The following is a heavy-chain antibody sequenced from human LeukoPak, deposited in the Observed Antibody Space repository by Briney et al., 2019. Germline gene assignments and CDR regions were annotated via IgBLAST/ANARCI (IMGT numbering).Heavy chain of an antibody. Sequence: GASVKVSCKASGYTFTSYDINWVRQATGQGLEWMGWMNPNSGNTGYAQKFQGRVTMTRNTSISTAYMELSSLRSEDTAVYYCAIRYGSGEKYYYYSYMDVWGKGTTVTVSS. CDR3: AIRYGSGEKYYYYSYMDV. D-gene: IGHD3-10*01. J-gene: IGHJ6*03. V-gene: IGHV1-8*01. CDR2: MNPNSGNT. CDR1: GYTFTSYD.